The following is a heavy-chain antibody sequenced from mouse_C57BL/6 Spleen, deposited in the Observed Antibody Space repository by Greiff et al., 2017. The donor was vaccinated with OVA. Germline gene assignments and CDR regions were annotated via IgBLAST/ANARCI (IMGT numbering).Heavy chain of an antibody. D-gene: IGHD1-1*01. Sequence: EVQLQESGGGLVKPGGSLKLSCAASGFTFSSYTMSWVRQTPEKRLEWVATISGGGGNTYYPDSVKGRFTISRDNAKNTLYLQMSSLRSEDTALYYCASSTSFAYWGQGTLVTVSA. CDR2: ISGGGGNT. J-gene: IGHJ3*01. CDR1: GFTFSSYT. CDR3: ASSTSFAY. V-gene: IGHV5-9*01.